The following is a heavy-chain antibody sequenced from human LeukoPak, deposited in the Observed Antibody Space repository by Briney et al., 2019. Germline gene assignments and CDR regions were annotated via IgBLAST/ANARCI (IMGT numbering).Heavy chain of an antibody. CDR2: IRSKANSYAT. J-gene: IGHJ4*02. CDR1: GFTSDDYA. V-gene: IGHV3-73*01. D-gene: IGHD4-17*01. Sequence: GGSLRLSCAASGFTSDDYAMHWVRQASGKGLEWVGRIRSKANSYATAYAASVKGRFTISRDDSKNTAYLQMNSLKTEDTAVYYCTRHYGLNSDYWGQGTLVTVSS. CDR3: TRHYGLNSDY.